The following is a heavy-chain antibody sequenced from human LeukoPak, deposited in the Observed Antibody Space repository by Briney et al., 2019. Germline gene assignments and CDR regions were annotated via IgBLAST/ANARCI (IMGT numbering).Heavy chain of an antibody. D-gene: IGHD5-12*01. CDR3: ARDYGSGYPLPFDY. CDR2: ISAYNGKT. J-gene: IGHJ4*02. CDR1: GYTFTSYG. Sequence: GASVKVSCKASGYTFTSYGISWVRQAPGQGLEWMGWISAYNGKTNYAQKFQGRVTMTTDTSTSTAYMELRSLTSDDTAVYYCARDYGSGYPLPFDYWGRGTLVTVSS. V-gene: IGHV1-18*01.